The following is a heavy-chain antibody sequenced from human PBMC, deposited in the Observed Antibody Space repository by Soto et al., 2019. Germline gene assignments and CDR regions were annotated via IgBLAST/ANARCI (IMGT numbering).Heavy chain of an antibody. V-gene: IGHV4-59*01. CDR3: ARARITMVREVIKYNMDV. D-gene: IGHD3-10*01. CDR2: IYNSGST. CDR1: GGSISSYY. Sequence: LSLTCTVSGGSISSYYWSWIRRPPGKGLEWIGYIYNSGSTHSNPSLQSRVTISVDTSKNQFSLKLSSVTAADTGIYYCARARITMVREVIKYNMDVWGQGTTVTVSS. J-gene: IGHJ6*02.